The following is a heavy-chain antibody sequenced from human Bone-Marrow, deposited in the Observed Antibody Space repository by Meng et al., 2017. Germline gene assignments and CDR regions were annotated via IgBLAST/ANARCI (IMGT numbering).Heavy chain of an antibody. J-gene: IGHJ4*02. CDR2: IIPIFGTA. CDR3: ARDIPHYYDSSGYYYPNYYFDY. Sequence: SVKVSCKASGGTFSSYAISWVRQAPGQGLEWMGGIIPIFGTANYAQKFQGRVTITADKSTSTAYMELSSLRSEDTAVYYCARDIPHYYDSSGYYYPNYYFDYWGQGTLVTVSS. V-gene: IGHV1-69*06. CDR1: GGTFSSYA. D-gene: IGHD3-22*01.